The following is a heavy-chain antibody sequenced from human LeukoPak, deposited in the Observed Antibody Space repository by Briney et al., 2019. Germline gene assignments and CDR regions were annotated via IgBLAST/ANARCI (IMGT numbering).Heavy chain of an antibody. CDR3: ANDWYMATR. CDR2: IWYGGSNK. V-gene: IGHV3-30*18. Sequence: GRSLRLSCAASGFTFSSYGMHWVRQAPGKGLEWAAVIWYGGSNKYYADSVKGRFTISRDNSKNTLCLQMNSLRAEDTAVYYCANDWYMATRWGQGTLVTVSS. J-gene: IGHJ1*01. CDR1: GFTFSSYG. D-gene: IGHD5-24*01.